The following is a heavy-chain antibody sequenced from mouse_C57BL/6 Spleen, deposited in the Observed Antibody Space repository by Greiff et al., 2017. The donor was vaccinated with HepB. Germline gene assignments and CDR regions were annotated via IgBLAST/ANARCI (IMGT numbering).Heavy chain of an antibody. CDR2: IDPSDSET. CDR3: ARRRSYGSSWYFDV. Sequence: QVQLQQPGAELVRPGSSVKLSCKASGYTFTSYWMHWVKQRPIQGLEWIGNIDPSDSETHYNQKFKDKATLTVDKSSSTAYMQLSSLTSEDSAVYYFARRRSYGSSWYFDVWGTGTTVTVSS. D-gene: IGHD1-1*01. V-gene: IGHV1-52*01. J-gene: IGHJ1*03. CDR1: GYTFTSYW.